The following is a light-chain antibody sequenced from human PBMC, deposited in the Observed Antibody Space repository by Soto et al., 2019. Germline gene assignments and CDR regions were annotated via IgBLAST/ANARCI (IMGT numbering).Light chain of an antibody. J-gene: IGLJ3*02. CDR3: QSDDSSNVV. CDR2: ENY. V-gene: IGLV6-57*03. Sequence: NFMLTQPHSVSESPGKTVTISCTRSSGSIASSPVQWYQQRPGSAPTTIIFENYYRPSGVPDRFSGSIDRSSNSATLTVSGLKTEDEADYYCQSDDSSNVVFGEGTQLTVL. CDR1: SGSIASSP.